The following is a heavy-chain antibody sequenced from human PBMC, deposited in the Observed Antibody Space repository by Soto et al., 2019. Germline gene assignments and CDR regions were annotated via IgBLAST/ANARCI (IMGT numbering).Heavy chain of an antibody. Sequence: SGPTLVNPTQTLTLTCTFSGFSLSTSGMCVSWIRQPPGKALEWLALIDWDDDKYYSTSLRTRLTISKDASKNQVVLTMTNMDPVDTATYYCARTPDNGGNSDYYYGMDVWGQGTTVTVSS. CDR2: IDWDDDK. V-gene: IGHV2-70*01. CDR1: GFSLSTSGMC. D-gene: IGHD2-21*02. CDR3: ARTPDNGGNSDYYYGMDV. J-gene: IGHJ6*02.